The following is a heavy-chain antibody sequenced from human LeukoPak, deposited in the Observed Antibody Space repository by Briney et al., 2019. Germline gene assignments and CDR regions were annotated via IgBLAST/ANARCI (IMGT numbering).Heavy chain of an antibody. Sequence: PSETLSLTCTVSGGSISRYYWSWTRHPAGRGLGWIGRIYTSGSTNYNPSLKSRVTMSVDTSKNQFSLKLSSVTAADTAVYYCARDSSGWYGWFDPWGQGTLVTVSS. V-gene: IGHV4-4*07. CDR3: ARDSSGWYGWFDP. CDR2: IYTSGST. CDR1: GGSISRYY. J-gene: IGHJ5*02. D-gene: IGHD6-19*01.